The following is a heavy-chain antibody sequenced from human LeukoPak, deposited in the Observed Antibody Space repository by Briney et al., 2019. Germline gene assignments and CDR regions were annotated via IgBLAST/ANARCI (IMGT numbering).Heavy chain of an antibody. V-gene: IGHV4-59*01. D-gene: IGHD3-22*01. CDR3: ARYDSSGYYYAFDY. CDR2: IYYSGST. J-gene: IGHJ4*02. Sequence: SETMSLTCTVSGGSISSYYWSWLRQPPGKGLEWIGYIYYSGSTNYNPSLKSRVTISGDTSKTQFPQKLSSVTAADTAVYYCARYDSSGYYYAFDYWGQGTLVTVSS. CDR1: GGSISSYY.